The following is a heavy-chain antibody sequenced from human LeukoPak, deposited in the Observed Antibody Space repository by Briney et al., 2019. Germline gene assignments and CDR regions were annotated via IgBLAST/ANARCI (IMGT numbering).Heavy chain of an antibody. CDR3: ARRGKRWRPSPYYYYYFFMDV. CDR2: IKHSGST. CDR1: GGSFRGDY. J-gene: IGHJ6*03. Sequence: GTLSLSSAVDGGSFRGDYWSWIRPRPEEGRGRGGEIKHSGSTNYNPSLRSRVTISVDTSKNQFSLKVSSVTAADMAVYYCARRGKRWRPSPYYYYYFFMDVWGKGTTVTISS. V-gene: IGHV4-34*01. D-gene: IGHD5-24*01.